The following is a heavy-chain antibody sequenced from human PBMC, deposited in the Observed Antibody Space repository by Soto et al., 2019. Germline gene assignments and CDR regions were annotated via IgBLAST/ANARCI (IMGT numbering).Heavy chain of an antibody. Sequence: PGGSLRLSCAASGFTFSSYNMSWVRQAPGKGLKWVANIKQDGSEKYYVDSVKGRFTISRDNAKNTLYLQMNSLRAEDTAVYYCARVPPADSSGYYGALDYWGQGTLVTVSS. CDR1: GFTFSSYN. D-gene: IGHD3-22*01. V-gene: IGHV3-7*01. CDR2: IKQDGSEK. CDR3: ARVPPADSSGYYGALDY. J-gene: IGHJ4*02.